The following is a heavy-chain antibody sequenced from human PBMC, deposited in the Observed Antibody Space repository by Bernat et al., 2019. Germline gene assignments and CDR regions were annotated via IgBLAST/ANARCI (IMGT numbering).Heavy chain of an antibody. D-gene: IGHD1-26*01. J-gene: IGHJ4*02. V-gene: IGHV3-23*01. Sequence: EVQLLESGGGLVQPGGSLRLSCAASGFTFSNYAMSWVRQAPGKGLEWGSAIGGSDGNTYDADSVKGRFTISRDNSKNILYLQMNSLRAEDTAVYSCSRPGGSYVFRRFDSRGQGTLLTVSS. CDR1: GFTFSNYA. CDR3: SRPGGSYVFRRFDS. CDR2: IGGSDGNT.